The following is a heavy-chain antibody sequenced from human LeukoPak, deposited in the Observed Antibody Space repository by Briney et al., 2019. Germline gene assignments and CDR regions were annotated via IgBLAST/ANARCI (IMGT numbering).Heavy chain of an antibody. CDR3: ARAIVVVPAASFLDY. CDR1: GGTLSSYA. Sequence: ASVKVSCKASGGTLSSYAISWVRQAPGQGLEWMGRIIPILGIANYTQKFQGRVTITADESTSTAYMELSSLRSEDTAVYYCARAIVVVPAASFLDYWGQGTLVTVSS. J-gene: IGHJ4*02. D-gene: IGHD2-2*01. V-gene: IGHV1-69*04. CDR2: IIPILGIA.